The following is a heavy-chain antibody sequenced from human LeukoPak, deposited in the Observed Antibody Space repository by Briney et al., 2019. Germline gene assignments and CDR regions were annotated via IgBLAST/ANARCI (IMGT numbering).Heavy chain of an antibody. CDR1: GFTFSSYS. D-gene: IGHD1-1*01. CDR3: TRALSSDNWFASH. Sequence: GGSLRLSCAASGFTFSSYSMNWVRQAPGKGLEWVSSIFTYIGATYYADSVKGRFTISRDNAENSLHLQMDSLRAEDTAVYYCTRALSSDNWFASHWGQGTLVTVSS. V-gene: IGHV3-21*01. J-gene: IGHJ4*02. CDR2: IFTYIGAT.